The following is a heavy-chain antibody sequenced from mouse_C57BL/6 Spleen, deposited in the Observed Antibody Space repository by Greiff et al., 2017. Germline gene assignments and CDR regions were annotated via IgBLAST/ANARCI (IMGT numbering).Heavy chain of an antibody. CDR3: ARQADYWYFDV. V-gene: IGHV3-6*01. J-gene: IGHJ1*03. CDR1: GYSITSGYY. CDR2: ISYDGSN. Sequence: EVKLMESGPGLVKPSQSLSLTCSVTGYSITSGYYWNWIRQFPGNKLEWMGYISYDGSNNYNPSLKNRISITRDPSKNQFFLKLNSVTTEDTATYYCARQADYWYFDVWGTGTTVTVSS.